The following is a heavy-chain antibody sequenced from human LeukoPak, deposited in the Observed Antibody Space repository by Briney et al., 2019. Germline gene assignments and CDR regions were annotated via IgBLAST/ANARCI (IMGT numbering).Heavy chain of an antibody. V-gene: IGHV4-59*08. CDR1: GGSISSYF. CDR3: ARREAVTKRYCLDY. Sequence: PSESLSLTSTIPGGSISSYFWTWSRQPPGKGLEWIGYIYHSGSTNYSHDPSNRVTISLDTSTSQCALKLISVTASDTAVYYCARREAVTKRYCLDYWDRGTLVPVS. D-gene: IGHD2-8*01. CDR2: IYHSGST. J-gene: IGHJ4*02.